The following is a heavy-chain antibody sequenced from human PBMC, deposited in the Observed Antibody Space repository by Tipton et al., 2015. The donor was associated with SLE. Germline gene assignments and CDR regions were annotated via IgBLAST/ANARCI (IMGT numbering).Heavy chain of an antibody. J-gene: IGHJ5*02. D-gene: IGHD3-10*01. V-gene: IGHV3-21*03. CDR1: GFTFGDFT. CDR2: ITWDGSRYI. CDR3: AGDDYASGIT. Sequence: SLRLSCAASGFTFGDFTMHWVRQAPGKGLEWVSLITWDGSRYIYHAESLKGRFTISRDNAKNSLYLQMNSLRVEDTAVYFCAGDDYASGITWGQGTLVTVSS.